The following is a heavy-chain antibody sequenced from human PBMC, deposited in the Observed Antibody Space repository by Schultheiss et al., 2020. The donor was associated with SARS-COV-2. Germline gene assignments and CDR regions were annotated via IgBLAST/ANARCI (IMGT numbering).Heavy chain of an antibody. Sequence: ASVKVSCKASGYTFTSYGISWVRQAPGQGLEWMGWISAYNGNTDFAQKFQGRVTLTADTSTSTAYMELRSLRSDDTAVYFCARNGAARDGSGFFFGFWGQGTLVTVSS. D-gene: IGHD3-22*01. CDR3: ARNGAARDGSGFFFGF. J-gene: IGHJ4*02. V-gene: IGHV1-18*01. CDR1: GYTFTSYG. CDR2: ISAYNGNT.